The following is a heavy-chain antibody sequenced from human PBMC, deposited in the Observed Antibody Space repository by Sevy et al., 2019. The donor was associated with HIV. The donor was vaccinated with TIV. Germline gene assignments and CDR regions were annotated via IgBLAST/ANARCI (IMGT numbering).Heavy chain of an antibody. J-gene: IGHJ4*02. CDR1: GYTLTELC. D-gene: IGHD3-10*01. CDR2: FDPEDGET. Sequence: ASVKVSCKVSGYTLTELCMHWVRHAPGKGLEWMGGFDPEDGETIYAQKFQGRVTMTEDTSTDTAYMELSSLRSEDTAVYYCATAPRNRFGELLGDNWGQGTLVTVSS. V-gene: IGHV1-24*01. CDR3: ATAPRNRFGELLGDN.